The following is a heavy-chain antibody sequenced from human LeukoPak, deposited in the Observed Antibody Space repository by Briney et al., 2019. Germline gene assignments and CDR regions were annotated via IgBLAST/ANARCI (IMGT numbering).Heavy chain of an antibody. CDR2: YDPEDGET. D-gene: IGHD2-2*01. Sequence: GASVKVSCKVSGYTLTELSMHWVRQAPGKGLEWMGGYDPEDGETIYAQKFQGRVTMTEDTSTDTAYMELSSLRSEDTAVYYCASPCAGYASCFRGWYFDLWGRGTLVTVSS. CDR1: GYTLTELS. V-gene: IGHV1-24*01. CDR3: ASPCAGYASCFRGWYFDL. J-gene: IGHJ2*01.